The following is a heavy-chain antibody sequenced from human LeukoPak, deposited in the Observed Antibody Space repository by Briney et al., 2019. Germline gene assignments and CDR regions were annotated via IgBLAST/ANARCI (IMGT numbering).Heavy chain of an antibody. J-gene: IGHJ4*02. D-gene: IGHD2-2*01. CDR1: GGSISSYY. CDR3: AGGSCSSTSCAFDY. Sequence: SETLSLTCTVSGGSISSYYWSWIRQPPGKGLEWIGYIYYSGSTYYNPSLTSRVTISVDTSKNQFSLKVSSVTAADTAVYYCAGGSCSSTSCAFDYWGQGTLVTVSS. CDR2: IYYSGST. V-gene: IGHV4-59*06.